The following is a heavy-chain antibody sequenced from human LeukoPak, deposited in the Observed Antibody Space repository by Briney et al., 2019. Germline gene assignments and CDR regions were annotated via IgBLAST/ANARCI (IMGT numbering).Heavy chain of an antibody. CDR1: GFIFRDYG. CDR2: VRYDGSEK. V-gene: IGHV3-30*02. CDR3: ARMTAHAFDI. D-gene: IGHD2-21*02. Sequence: PGGSLRLSCAASGFIFRDYGMHWVRQAPGKGLEWVAFVRYDGSEKYYADSVKGRFTISRDNAKNTLYLQMNSLRAEDTAVYYCARMTAHAFDIWGQGTMVTVSS. J-gene: IGHJ3*02.